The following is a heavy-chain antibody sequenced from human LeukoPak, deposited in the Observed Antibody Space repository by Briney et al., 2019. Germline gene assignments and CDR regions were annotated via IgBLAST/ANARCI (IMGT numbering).Heavy chain of an antibody. D-gene: IGHD2-15*01. Sequence: GGSLRLSCAASGFTFTNHWMSWVRQAPGKGLEWVANIKQDGSEKHYVDSVKGRFTISRDNAKNTLYLQMNSLRAEDTAVYYCARDRVVVASYGMDVWGQGTTVTVSS. CDR3: ARDRVVVASYGMDV. J-gene: IGHJ6*02. CDR2: IKQDGSEK. V-gene: IGHV3-7*01. CDR1: GFTFTNHW.